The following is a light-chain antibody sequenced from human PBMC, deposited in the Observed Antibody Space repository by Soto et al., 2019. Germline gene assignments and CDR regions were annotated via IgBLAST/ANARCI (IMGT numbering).Light chain of an antibody. J-gene: IGKJ4*01. CDR1: QSVSSN. CDR3: HQRSNWPPT. CDR2: GAS. V-gene: IGKV3-15*01. Sequence: EVVMTQSPDTLSVSPGERATLSCRASQSVSSNLAWYQQKLGQAPRLLIYGASTRATGFPARFSGSGSGTEFTLTISSLQSEDFAVYFCHQRSNWPPTFGGGTKVDIK.